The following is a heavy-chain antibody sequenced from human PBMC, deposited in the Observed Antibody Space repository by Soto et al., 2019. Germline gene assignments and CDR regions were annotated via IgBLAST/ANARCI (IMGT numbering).Heavy chain of an antibody. CDR3: VKASTYSSSQGWFDP. CDR1: GFSFDGYA. CDR2: ISWNSGNI. J-gene: IGHJ5*02. D-gene: IGHD6-6*01. V-gene: IGHV3-9*01. Sequence: EVQLVESGGGLVQPGRSLRLSCAASGFSFDGYAMNWVRQPPGKGLEWVSGISWNSGNIDYEDSVKGRFTISRDNDKNSLSLQMNSLSAEDTALYYCVKASTYSSSQGWFDPWGQGTMVTVSS.